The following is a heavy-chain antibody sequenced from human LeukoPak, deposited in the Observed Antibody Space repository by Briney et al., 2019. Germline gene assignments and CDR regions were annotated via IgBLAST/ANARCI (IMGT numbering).Heavy chain of an antibody. J-gene: IGHJ3*02. CDR1: GFTFSNYW. Sequence: GGSLRLSCAASGFTFSNYWMNWVRQAPGKGLEWAANIKHDESEKYDVDSVKGRFTISRDNAKNSLYLQMNSLRAEDTAVYYCATIDYGAFDIWGQGTMVTVSS. V-gene: IGHV3-7*03. CDR3: ATIDYGAFDI. CDR2: IKHDESEK. D-gene: IGHD4-17*01.